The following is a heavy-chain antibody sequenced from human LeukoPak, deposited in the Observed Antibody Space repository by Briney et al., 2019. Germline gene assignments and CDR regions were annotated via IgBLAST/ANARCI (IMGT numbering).Heavy chain of an antibody. D-gene: IGHD6-6*01. CDR3: ARDWRTSSIPLSSSSFYFDL. J-gene: IGHJ5*02. Sequence: GGSLRLSCAASGFTFSTYGMNWVRQAPGKGLEWVAVISYDGRQRYYADSVKGRFTISRDNAKNSLFLQMNNLSAEGTGTYYCARDWRTSSIPLSSSSFYFDLWGQGTLVTVSS. CDR2: ISYDGRQR. CDR1: GFTFSTYG. V-gene: IGHV3-30*05.